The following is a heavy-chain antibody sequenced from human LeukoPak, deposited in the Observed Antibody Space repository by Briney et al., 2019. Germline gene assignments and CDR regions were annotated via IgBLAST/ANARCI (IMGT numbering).Heavy chain of an antibody. Sequence: PSETLSLTCAVYGGSFSGYYWSWIRQPPGKGLEWIGETNHSGSTNYNPSLKSRVTISVDTSKNQFSLKLSSVTAADTAVYYCARAAAGRLYYYYYYYMDVWGKGTTVTISS. V-gene: IGHV4-34*01. CDR2: TNHSGST. CDR3: ARAAAGRLYYYYYYYMDV. J-gene: IGHJ6*03. CDR1: GGSFSGYY. D-gene: IGHD6-13*01.